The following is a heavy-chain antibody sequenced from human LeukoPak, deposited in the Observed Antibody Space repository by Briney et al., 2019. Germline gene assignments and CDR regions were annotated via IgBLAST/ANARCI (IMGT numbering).Heavy chain of an antibody. V-gene: IGHV3-74*01. J-gene: IGHJ6*04. CDR2: INSDGSST. Sequence: PGGSLRLSCAASGFTFSSYRMHWVRQAPGKGLVWVSRINSDGSSTDYADSVKGRFTMSRDNAKNSLYLQMNSLRAEDTAVYYCAELGITMIGGVWGKGTTVTIPS. CDR1: GFTFSSYR. D-gene: IGHD3-10*02. CDR3: AELGITMIGGV.